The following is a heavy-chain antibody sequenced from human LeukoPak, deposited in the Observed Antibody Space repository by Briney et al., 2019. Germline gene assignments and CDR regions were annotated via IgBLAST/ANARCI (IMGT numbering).Heavy chain of an antibody. CDR1: GFTFSSYA. D-gene: IGHD2-2*01. CDR3: AKGGQGYCSSTSCLYYFDY. V-gene: IGHV3-23*01. J-gene: IGHJ4*02. CDR2: ISGSADST. Sequence: GGSLRLSCAASGFTFSSYAMNWVRQAPGKGLEWVSTISGSADSTYYADSVKGRFTISRDNSKHTLYLQMNSLRAEDTAVYYCAKGGQGYCSSTSCLYYFDYWGQGTLVTVSS.